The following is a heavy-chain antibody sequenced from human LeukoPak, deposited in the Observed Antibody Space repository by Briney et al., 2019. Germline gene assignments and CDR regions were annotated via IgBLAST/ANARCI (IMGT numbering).Heavy chain of an antibody. CDR2: ISAYNGNT. J-gene: IGHJ4*02. CDR1: VYTFTIYG. V-gene: IGHV1-18*01. CDR3: ARGKYCSGGSCYQFFDY. D-gene: IGHD2-15*01. Sequence: ASVKVSFKASVYTFTIYGISWVRQAPGQGLEWMGWISAYNGNTNYAQKLQGRVTMTRDTSTSTAYMELRSLRSDDTAVYYCARGKYCSGGSCYQFFDYWGQGTLVTVSS.